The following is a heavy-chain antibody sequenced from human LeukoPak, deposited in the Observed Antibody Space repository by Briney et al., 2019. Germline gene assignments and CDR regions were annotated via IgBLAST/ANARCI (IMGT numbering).Heavy chain of an antibody. CDR2: IYYSGST. J-gene: IGHJ5*02. CDR3: ARFGVGKQLVPSRVNWFDP. D-gene: IGHD6-6*01. V-gene: IGHV4-31*03. CDR1: GGSISSGGYY. Sequence: SETLSLTCTVSGGSISSGGYYWSWIRQHPGKGLEWIGYIYYSGSTYYNPSLKSRVTISVDTSKNQFSLKLSSVTAADTAVYYCARFGVGKQLVPSRVNWFDPWGQGTLVTVSS.